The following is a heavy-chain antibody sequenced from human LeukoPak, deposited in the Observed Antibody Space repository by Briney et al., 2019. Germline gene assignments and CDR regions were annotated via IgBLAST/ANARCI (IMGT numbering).Heavy chain of an antibody. CDR1: GGSISSYY. D-gene: IGHD3-22*01. Sequence: SETLSLTCTVSGGSISSYYWSWIRQPPGKGLEWIGYIYYSGSTNYSPSLKSRVTISVDTSKNQFSLKLSSVTAADTAVYYCARDSSGYYYFDYWGQGTLVTVSS. J-gene: IGHJ4*02. CDR2: IYYSGST. CDR3: ARDSSGYYYFDY. V-gene: IGHV4-59*01.